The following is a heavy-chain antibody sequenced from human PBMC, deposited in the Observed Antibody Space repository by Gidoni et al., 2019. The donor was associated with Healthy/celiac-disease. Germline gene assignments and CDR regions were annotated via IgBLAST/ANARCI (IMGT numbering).Heavy chain of an antibody. CDR3: ARHSGYDGALDY. V-gene: IGHV4-39*01. CDR2: IYYSGST. Sequence: QLQLQESGPGLVKPSETLSLTCTVSGGSISSSSYYWGWIRQPPGKGLEWIGSIYYSGSTYYNPSLKSRVTISVDTSKNQFSLKLSSVTAADTAVYYCARHSGYDGALDYWGQGTLVTVSS. CDR1: GGSISSSSYY. J-gene: IGHJ4*02. D-gene: IGHD5-12*01.